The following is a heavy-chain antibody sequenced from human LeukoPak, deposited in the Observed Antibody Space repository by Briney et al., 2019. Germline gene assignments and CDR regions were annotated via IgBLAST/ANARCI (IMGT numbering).Heavy chain of an antibody. Sequence: TGASLRLSCAASGFTFSSYAVCWVRQPPRKRLGWVSAIRGNGGSTYYACSVKGRSTFSRYNAKNTRYLQMHSLRAEDTAVYFCARDGFHVVPAAIRGFPGKTDDWGQRTLVTVAS. V-gene: IGHV3-23*01. D-gene: IGHD2-2*01. J-gene: IGHJ4*02. CDR3: ARDGFHVVPAAIRGFPGKTDD. CDR2: IRGNGGST. CDR1: GFTFSSYA.